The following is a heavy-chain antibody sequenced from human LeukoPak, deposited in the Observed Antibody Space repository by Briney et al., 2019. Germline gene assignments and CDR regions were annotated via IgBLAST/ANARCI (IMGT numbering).Heavy chain of an antibody. J-gene: IGHJ4*02. CDR2: IYYSGST. V-gene: IGHV4-59*01. Sequence: SETLSLTCTVSGGSISSYYWSWIRQPPGKGLEWIGYIYYSGSTNHNPSLKSRVTISVDTSKNQFSLKLSSVTAADTAVYYCARRPGDGYNSLGYFDYWGQGTLVTVSS. CDR3: ARRPGDGYNSLGYFDY. CDR1: GGSISSYY. D-gene: IGHD5-24*01.